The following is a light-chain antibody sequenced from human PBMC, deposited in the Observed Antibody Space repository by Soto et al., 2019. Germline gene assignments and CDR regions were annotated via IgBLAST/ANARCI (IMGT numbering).Light chain of an antibody. Sequence: EIVVTQSPATLSVSPGERATLSCRASESLNRAGPNFNSYLAWYQQKPGQAPRLLIYDASTRATGIPARFSGSGSGTDFTLTISSLQSEDFAVYYCQQYKLWPITFGGGTNVEIK. CDR2: DAS. CDR1: ESLNRAGPNFNSY. V-gene: IGKV3-15*01. J-gene: IGKJ4*01. CDR3: QQYKLWPIT.